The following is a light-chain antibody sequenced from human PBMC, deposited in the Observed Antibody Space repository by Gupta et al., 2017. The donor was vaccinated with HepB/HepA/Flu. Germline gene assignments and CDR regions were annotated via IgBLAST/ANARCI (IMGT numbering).Light chain of an antibody. CDR2: DAS. J-gene: IGKJ4*01. Sequence: DIQMTQSPSSLSASVGDRVTITCQASQDISNYLNWYQQKPGKAPKLLIYDASKLETGVPSRFSGSGSGTDFTFTSSSLQPEDIATYYWQQYDNPLTFDGGTKVEIK. CDR1: QDISNY. V-gene: IGKV1-33*01. CDR3: QQYDNPLT.